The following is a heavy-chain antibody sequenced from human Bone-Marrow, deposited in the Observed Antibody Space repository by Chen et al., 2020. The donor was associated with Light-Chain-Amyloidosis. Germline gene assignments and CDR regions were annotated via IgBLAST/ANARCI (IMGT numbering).Heavy chain of an antibody. CDR1: GYTFTSYG. J-gene: IGHJ4*02. V-gene: IGHV1-18*04. Sequence: KASGYTFTSYGVGWVRQAPGQGLEWVGWISPYNTKTSYAQKLQGRVTLTTDTATSTAYMELRSLRSDDTAVYYCARVDCSGGSCYSDYWGQGTLVTVSS. CDR3: ARVDCSGGSCYSDY. D-gene: IGHD2-15*01. CDR2: ISPYNTKT.